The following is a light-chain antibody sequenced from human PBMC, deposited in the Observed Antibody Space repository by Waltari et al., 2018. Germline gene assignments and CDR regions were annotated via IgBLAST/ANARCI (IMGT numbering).Light chain of an antibody. CDR1: QSLLHTNGFHY. Sequence: DIVMTQSPLSLPVTPGEPASISCRSSQSLLHTNGFHYLVWYLQRPGQSPQLLIYLGTNRAAGVPDRLSGSRSGTDFTLKISSVEAEDVGVYYCMQTLQSPVTFGQGTRLEIK. J-gene: IGKJ5*01. CDR3: MQTLQSPVT. V-gene: IGKV2-28*01. CDR2: LGT.